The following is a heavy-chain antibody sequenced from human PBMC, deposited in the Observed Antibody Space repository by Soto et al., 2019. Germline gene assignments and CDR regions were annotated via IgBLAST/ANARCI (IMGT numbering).Heavy chain of an antibody. J-gene: IGHJ6*02. CDR1: GFTFSSYA. D-gene: IGHD6-13*01. V-gene: IGHV3-30-3*01. CDR3: ARDVDSIAAAGTRKGGMDV. Sequence: GGSLRLCCAASGFTFSSYAMHWVRQAPGKGLEWVAVISYDGSNKYYADSVKGRFTISRDNSKNTLYLQMNSLRAEDTAVYYCARDVDSIAAAGTRKGGMDVWGQGTTVTVSS. CDR2: ISYDGSNK.